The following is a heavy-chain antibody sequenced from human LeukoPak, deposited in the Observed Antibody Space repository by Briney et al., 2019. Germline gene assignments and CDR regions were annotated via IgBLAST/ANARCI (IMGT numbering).Heavy chain of an antibody. CDR1: GFTFSSYS. CDR3: ARDGDEYSYGYGDAFDI. CDR2: ISSSSSYI. V-gene: IGHV3-21*01. D-gene: IGHD5-18*01. J-gene: IGHJ3*02. Sequence: GGSLRLSFAASGFTFSSYSMNWVRQAPGKGLEWVSSISSSSSYIYYADSVKGRFTISRDNAKNSLYLQMNSLRVEDTAVYYCARDGDEYSYGYGDAFDIWGQGTMVTVSS.